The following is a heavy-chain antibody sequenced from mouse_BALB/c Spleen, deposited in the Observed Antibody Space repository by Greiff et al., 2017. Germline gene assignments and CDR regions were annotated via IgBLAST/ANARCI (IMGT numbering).Heavy chain of an antibody. V-gene: IGHV1-80*01. Sequence: LVESGAELVRPGSSVKISCKASGYAFSSYWMNWVKQRPGQGLEWIGQIYPGDGDTNYNGKFKGKATLTADKSSSTAYMQLSSLTSEDSAVYFCARNYYDYAGGFAYWGQGTLVTVSA. CDR2: IYPGDGDT. D-gene: IGHD2-4*01. CDR1: GYAFSSYW. CDR3: ARNYYDYAGGFAY. J-gene: IGHJ3*01.